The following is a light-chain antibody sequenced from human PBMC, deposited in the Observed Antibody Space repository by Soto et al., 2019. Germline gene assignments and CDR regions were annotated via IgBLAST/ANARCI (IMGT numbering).Light chain of an antibody. CDR1: QNINTY. Sequence: DIQMTQSPSSLSASVGDRVTITCRASQNINTYLNWYQQKPGKAPKLLIFAASSLQSGVPSRFSGSGSGTNFTLSISSLQPEDSASYYCLQDYGYPWTFGQGTKVDNK. CDR2: AAS. V-gene: IGKV1-39*01. J-gene: IGKJ1*01. CDR3: LQDYGYPWT.